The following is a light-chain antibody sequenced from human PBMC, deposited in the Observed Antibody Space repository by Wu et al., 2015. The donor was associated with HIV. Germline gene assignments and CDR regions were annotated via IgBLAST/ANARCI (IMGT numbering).Light chain of an antibody. J-gene: IGKJ2*01. CDR3: QQYNSYPYT. CDR1: QSISSW. Sequence: DIQMTQSPSTLSASVGDRVTITCRASQSISSWLAWYQQKPGKAPKLLIYKASSLESGVPSRFSGSGSGTEFTLTISSLQPDDYATYYCQQYNSYPYTFGQGTKLEIK. CDR2: KAS. V-gene: IGKV1-5*03.